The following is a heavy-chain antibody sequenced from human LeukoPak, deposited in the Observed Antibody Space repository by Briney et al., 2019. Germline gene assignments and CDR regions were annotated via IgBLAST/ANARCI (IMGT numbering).Heavy chain of an antibody. CDR2: INPNSGGT. CDR3: ARGRGIVVPAAIRGYYFDY. J-gene: IGHJ4*02. V-gene: IGHV1-2*02. Sequence: ASVKVSCKASGYTFTGYYMHWVRQAPGQGLEWMGWINPNSGGTNYAQKFQGRVTMTRDTSISTAYMELSRLRSDDTAVYYCARGRGIVVPAAIRGYYFDYWGQGTLVTVSS. CDR1: GYTFTGYY. D-gene: IGHD2-2*02.